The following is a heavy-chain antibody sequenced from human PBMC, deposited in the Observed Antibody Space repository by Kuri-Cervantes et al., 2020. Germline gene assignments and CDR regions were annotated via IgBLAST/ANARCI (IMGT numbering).Heavy chain of an antibody. D-gene: IGHD6-19*01. CDR2: INADGST. Sequence: GESLKISCAASEFTFSNYGMHWVHQVRQGPGKGLEWVSFINADGSTYYADSVKGRFTTSRDSSKNTLHLQMNSLRVEDTAMYYCTLGTSGWHAHWGQGTLVTVSS. J-gene: IGHJ4*02. CDR3: TLGTSGWHAH. V-gene: IGHV3-53*01. CDR1: EFTFSNYG.